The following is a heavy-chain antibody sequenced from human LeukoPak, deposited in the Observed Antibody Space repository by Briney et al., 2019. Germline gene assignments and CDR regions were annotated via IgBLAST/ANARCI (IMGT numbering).Heavy chain of an antibody. D-gene: IGHD5-12*01. CDR2: INSGGTVT. CDR1: GFTFDEYT. CDR3: ARKPLSGGYGGTIDY. V-gene: IGHV3-74*01. J-gene: IGHJ4*02. Sequence: GGSLRLSCAASGFTFDEYTMHWVRQAPGKGLVWVSRINSGGTVTNYADSVKGRFTISRDNAKNTLYLRMNSLRAEDTAIYYCARKPLSGGYGGTIDYWGQGTLVTVSS.